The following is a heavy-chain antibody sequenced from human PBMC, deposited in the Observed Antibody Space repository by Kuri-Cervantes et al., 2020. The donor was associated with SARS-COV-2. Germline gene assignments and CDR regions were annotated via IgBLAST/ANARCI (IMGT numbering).Heavy chain of an antibody. CDR3: VKENSGRAPLMDV. CDR2: ISSSGGST. J-gene: IGHJ6*02. CDR1: GFTFSDYY. V-gene: IGHV3-11*06. D-gene: IGHD1-26*01. Sequence: GGSLRLSCAASGFTFSDYYMSWIRQAPGKGLEWISYISSSGGSTNYADSVKGRFTISRDNAKNSVYLQMNSLRAEDTAVYYCVKENSGRAPLMDVWGQGTTVTVSS.